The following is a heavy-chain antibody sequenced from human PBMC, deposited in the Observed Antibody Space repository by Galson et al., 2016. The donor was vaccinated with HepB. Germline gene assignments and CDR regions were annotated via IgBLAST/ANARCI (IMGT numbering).Heavy chain of an antibody. D-gene: IGHD2-2*01. Sequence: TVKVSCKASGYSFTTDYIQWVRQAPGQGLEWMGVIYPGGVTSSYRQKLEAIFRPGRHSTNYAQKSQGRVTLTRETSTRTVYMERSGLTSEDTAVYYCAGLSTHQWDVWGQGTTVTVSS. J-gene: IGHJ6*02. CDR2: IYPGGVTS. CDR3: AGLSTHQWDV. CDR1: GYSFTTDY. V-gene: IGHV1-46*03.